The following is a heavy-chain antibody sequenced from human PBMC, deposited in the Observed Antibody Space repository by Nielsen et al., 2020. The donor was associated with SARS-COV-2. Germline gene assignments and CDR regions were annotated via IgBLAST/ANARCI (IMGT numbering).Heavy chain of an antibody. CDR2: ISSSSSYT. CDR3: ARVATVVTLYYYYYMDV. Sequence: GESLKISCAASGFTFSDYYMSWIRQAPGKGLEWVSYISSSSSYTNYADSVKGRFTISRDNAKNSLYLQMNSLRAEDTAVYYCARVATVVTLYYYYYMDVWGKGTTVTVSS. D-gene: IGHD4-23*01. V-gene: IGHV3-11*06. J-gene: IGHJ6*03. CDR1: GFTFSDYY.